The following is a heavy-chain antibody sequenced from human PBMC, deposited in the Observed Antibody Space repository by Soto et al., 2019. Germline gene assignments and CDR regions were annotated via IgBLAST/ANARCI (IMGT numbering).Heavy chain of an antibody. CDR1: GGTFSIYA. V-gene: IGHV1-69*13. D-gene: IGHD2-2*02. Sequence: GASVKVSCKASGGTFSIYAISWVRQAPGQGLEWMGGIIPIFGTANYAQKFQGRVTITADESTSTAYMELSSLRSEDTAVYYCARDRIVAVPAAISYYYYGMDVWGQGTTVTVSS. CDR2: IIPIFGTA. J-gene: IGHJ6*02. CDR3: ARDRIVAVPAAISYYYYGMDV.